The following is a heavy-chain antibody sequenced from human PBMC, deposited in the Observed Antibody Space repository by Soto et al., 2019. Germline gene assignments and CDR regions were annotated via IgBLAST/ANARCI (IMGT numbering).Heavy chain of an antibody. Sequence: EQSGPEVKKPGSSVKVSCKASADTFNNYGFSWVRQAPGQGLECVGGVVPLLGSATYAHQFQGRATISADESASTVYLELTNLQSDDTAIFYCASGIAVDRFEFWGLGTLVIVSS. CDR2: VVPLLGSA. V-gene: IGHV1-69*01. J-gene: IGHJ4*01. CDR1: ADTFNNYG. CDR3: ASGIAVDRFEF. D-gene: IGHD2-15*01.